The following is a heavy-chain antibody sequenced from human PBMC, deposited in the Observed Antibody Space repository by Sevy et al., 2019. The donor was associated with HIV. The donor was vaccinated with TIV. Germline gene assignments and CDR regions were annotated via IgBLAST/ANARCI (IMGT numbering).Heavy chain of an antibody. V-gene: IGHV3-48*03. CDR3: ARDRGGYYYGSGSYFDY. CDR1: GFTFSSYE. D-gene: IGHD3-10*01. CDR2: ITKSGSTI. Sequence: GGSLRLSCAASGFTFSSYEMNWVRQAPGKGLEWVSYITKSGSTIYYADSVKGRFTISRDNAKNSLYLQMNSLRAEDTAIYYCARDRGGYYYGSGSYFDYWGQGTLVTVSS. J-gene: IGHJ4*02.